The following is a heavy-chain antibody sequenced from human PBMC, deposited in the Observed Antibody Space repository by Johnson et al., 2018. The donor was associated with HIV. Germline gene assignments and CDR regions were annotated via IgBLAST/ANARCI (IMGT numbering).Heavy chain of an antibody. Sequence: VQLVESGGGLVQPGGSLRLSCVASGFTVSSSYMSWVRQAPGKGLEWVSVIYSDGSTYYADSVKGRFSISRDNSKNTVYLQMNSLRAEDTAVYYCARSQVAATSEGAFDIWGQGTMVTVSS. D-gene: IGHD2-15*01. V-gene: IGHV3-66*01. CDR2: IYSDGST. J-gene: IGHJ3*02. CDR1: GFTVSSSY. CDR3: ARSQVAATSEGAFDI.